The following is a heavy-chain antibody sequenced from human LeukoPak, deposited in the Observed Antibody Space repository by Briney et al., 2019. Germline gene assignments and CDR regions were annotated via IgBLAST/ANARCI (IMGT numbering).Heavy chain of an antibody. V-gene: IGHV3-7*01. Sequence: GGSLRLSCAASGFPFGLYWMSWVRQAPGKGLEWVANIKQDGSEKDYVDSVKGRFTISRDNAKNSLYLQMNSLRAEDTAVYYCARDRSPGNFDYWGQGTLVTVSS. J-gene: IGHJ4*02. CDR3: ARDRSPGNFDY. CDR1: GFPFGLYW. CDR2: IKQDGSEK. D-gene: IGHD3-10*01.